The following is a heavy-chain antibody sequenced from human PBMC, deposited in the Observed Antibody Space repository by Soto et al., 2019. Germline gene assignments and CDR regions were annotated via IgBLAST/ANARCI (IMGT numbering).Heavy chain of an antibody. CDR2: ISYSGNT. Sequence: SETLSLTCTVPGGSIISGYWSLIRQPPGKGLEWIGYISYSGNTNYNPSPKSRVTMSVDTPKNQFSLRLSSVTTADTAVYYCAGLGGYAGSPIEYWGKGTPVTVSS. CDR3: AGLGGYAGSPIEY. CDR1: GGSIISGY. J-gene: IGHJ4*02. V-gene: IGHV4-59*01. D-gene: IGHD2-15*01.